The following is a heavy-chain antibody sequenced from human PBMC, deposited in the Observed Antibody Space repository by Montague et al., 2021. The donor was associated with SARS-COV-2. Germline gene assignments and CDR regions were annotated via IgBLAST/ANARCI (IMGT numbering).Heavy chain of an antibody. D-gene: IGHD3-16*01. J-gene: IGHJ4*02. V-gene: IGHV4-39*01. Sequence: SETLSLTCTVSGDSLHRSAYYWGWFRRPPGKGLEWVASVYYGTTTYNPSLKSGVIISVDTSTNQFSLELYSVAAADTAVYCCARLGDVAIIPPDHWGQGTWVTVSS. CDR2: VYYGTTT. CDR1: GDSLHRSAYY. CDR3: ARLGDVAIIPPDH.